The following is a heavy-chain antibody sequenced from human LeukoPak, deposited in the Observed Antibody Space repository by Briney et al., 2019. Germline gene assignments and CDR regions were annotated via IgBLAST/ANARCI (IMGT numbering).Heavy chain of an antibody. CDR1: GGSISNYY. Sequence: SETLSLTCTVSGGSISNYYWNWIRQSPGKGLEWIGYIYSGGSTNYNPSLKSRVTMSIDTSKNQFSLNLSSLTAADTAVYYCARHRGYCSGTTCNWSGPWGQGTLVTVSS. V-gene: IGHV4-59*08. D-gene: IGHD2-2*01. CDR3: ARHRGYCSGTTCNWSGP. J-gene: IGHJ5*02. CDR2: IYSGGST.